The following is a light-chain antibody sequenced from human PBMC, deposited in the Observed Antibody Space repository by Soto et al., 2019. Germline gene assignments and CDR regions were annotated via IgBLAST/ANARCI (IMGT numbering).Light chain of an antibody. CDR3: QQYNNWPPIT. Sequence: EIVLTQSPGSLSLSPGERATLSRRASQSVSSSYLAWYQQKPGQAPRLLIYGASSRATGIPARFSGSGSGTEFTLTISSLQSEDFAVYYCQQYNNWPPITFGQGTRLEIK. J-gene: IGKJ5*01. CDR2: GAS. CDR1: QSVSSSY. V-gene: IGKV3D-15*01.